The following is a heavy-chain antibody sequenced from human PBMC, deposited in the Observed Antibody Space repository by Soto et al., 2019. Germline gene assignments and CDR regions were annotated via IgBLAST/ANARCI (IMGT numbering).Heavy chain of an antibody. J-gene: IGHJ4*02. Sequence: LSLTCAVYGGSFSGYYWSWIRQPPGKGLEWIGEINHSGSTNYKPSLKSRVTISVDTSKNQFSLKLSSVTAADTAVYYCARAPQYYYGSGSYRYWGQGTLVTVSS. CDR2: INHSGST. CDR3: ARAPQYYYGSGSYRY. V-gene: IGHV4-34*01. D-gene: IGHD3-10*01. CDR1: GGSFSGYY.